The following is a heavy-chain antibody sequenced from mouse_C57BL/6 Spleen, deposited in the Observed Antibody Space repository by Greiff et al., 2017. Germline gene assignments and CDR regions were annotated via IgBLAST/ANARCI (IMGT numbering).Heavy chain of an antibody. CDR1: GYTFTSYW. J-gene: IGHJ1*03. CDR2: IDPSDSYT. Sequence: VQLQQSGAELVMPGASVKLSCKASGYTFTSYWMHWVKQRPGQGLEWIGEIDPSDSYTNYNQKFKGKSTLTVDKSSSTAYMQLSSLTSEDSAVYYCARRTEDFDVWGTGTTVTVSS. CDR3: ARRTEDFDV. V-gene: IGHV1-69*01.